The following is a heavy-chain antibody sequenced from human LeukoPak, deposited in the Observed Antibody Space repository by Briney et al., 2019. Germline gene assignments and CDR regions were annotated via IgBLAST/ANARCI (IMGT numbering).Heavy chain of an antibody. CDR2: ISAYNGNT. V-gene: IGHV1-18*01. CDR3: ARVESMIVVVSPDY. Sequence: ASVKVSCKASGYTFTSYGISWVRQAPGQGLEWMGWISAYNGNTNYAQKLQGRVTMTTDTSTSTAYMELRSLRSDDTTVYYCARVESMIVVVSPDYWGQGTLVTVSS. J-gene: IGHJ4*02. D-gene: IGHD3-22*01. CDR1: GYTFTSYG.